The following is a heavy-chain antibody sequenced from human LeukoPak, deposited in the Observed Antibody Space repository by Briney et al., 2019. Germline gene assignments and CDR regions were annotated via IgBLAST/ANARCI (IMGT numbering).Heavy chain of an antibody. Sequence: GGSLRLSCAASGFTFSSYAMSWVRQAPGKGLEWVSAISGTGTYYADSVKGRFTISRDNSKNTLYLQMNSLRAEDTAVYYCARAIRYFDWLLSYYFDYWGQGTLVTVSS. D-gene: IGHD3-9*01. CDR2: ISGTGT. CDR3: ARAIRYFDWLLSYYFDY. CDR1: GFTFSSYA. J-gene: IGHJ4*02. V-gene: IGHV3-23*01.